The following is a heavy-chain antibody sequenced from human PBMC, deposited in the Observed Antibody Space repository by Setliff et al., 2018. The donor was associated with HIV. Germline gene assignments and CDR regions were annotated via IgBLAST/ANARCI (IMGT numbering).Heavy chain of an antibody. CDR1: GGSFSGYY. V-gene: IGHV4-4*07. D-gene: IGHD2-2*01. Sequence: SETLSLTCAVYGGSFSGYYWNWIRQPSGKGLEWIGRIYPSATGKGLEWIGRMHTSGSANYNPSLQSRVSISLDTSKNQFSLNLTSSSAADTAVYYCARDRGRYQLPYYYYYMDVWGRGTTVTVSS. CDR3: ARDRGRYQLPYYYYYMDV. J-gene: IGHJ6*03. CDR2: MHTSGSA.